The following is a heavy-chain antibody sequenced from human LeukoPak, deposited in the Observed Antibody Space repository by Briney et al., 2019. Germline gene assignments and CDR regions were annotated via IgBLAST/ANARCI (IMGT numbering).Heavy chain of an antibody. CDR2: INDDGTYT. CDR3: GREIQAPGKTLEY. CDR1: GFTSSSYW. J-gene: IGHJ4*02. Sequence: GGSLRLSCALSGFTSSSYWIHWVRQVPGKGLVWVSRINDDGTYTVYADSVKGRFTISRDNAKNTLYLQMNSLRGEDTAVYYCGREIQAPGKTLEYWGQGTLVTVSS. V-gene: IGHV3-74*01.